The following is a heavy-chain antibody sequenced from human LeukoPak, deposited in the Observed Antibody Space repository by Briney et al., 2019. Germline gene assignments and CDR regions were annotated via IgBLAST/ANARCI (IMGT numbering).Heavy chain of an antibody. CDR2: IYHSGST. CDR3: ARRIRGSYPQGQVWFDP. V-gene: IGHV4-38-2*02. CDR1: GYSNSSGYY. J-gene: IGHJ5*02. Sequence: KSSETLSLTCTVSGYSNSSGYYWGWIRQPPGKGLEWIGSIYHSGSTYYNPSLKSRVTISVDTSKNQFSLKLSSVTAADTAVYYCARRIRGSYPQGQVWFDPWGQGTLVTVSS. D-gene: IGHD1-26*01.